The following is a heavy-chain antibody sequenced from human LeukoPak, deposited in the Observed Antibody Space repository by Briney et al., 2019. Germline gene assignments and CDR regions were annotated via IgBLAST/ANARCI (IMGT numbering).Heavy chain of an antibody. Sequence: SETLSLTCSVSGGSISSYYWSWLRQPAGKGLEWIGRIYTSVSTNYNPSLKTRVTMSLDTSQNQFSLKLSSVTAADTAVYYCARWQYCSGGSCYSFDFWGQGTLVTVSS. D-gene: IGHD2-15*01. V-gene: IGHV4-4*07. J-gene: IGHJ4*02. CDR1: GGSISSYY. CDR3: ARWQYCSGGSCYSFDF. CDR2: IYTSVST.